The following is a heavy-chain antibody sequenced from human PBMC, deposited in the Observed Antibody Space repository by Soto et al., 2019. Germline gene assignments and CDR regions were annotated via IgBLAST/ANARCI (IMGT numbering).Heavy chain of an antibody. CDR3: ATAGNYSFDN. CDR1: AFSFSTSW. D-gene: IGHD4-4*01. J-gene: IGHJ4*02. V-gene: IGHV3-74*01. CDR2: INPDGRTI. Sequence: PWGSLRLSCAASAFSFSTSWMHWVRQAPGEGLVWVSRINPDGRTINYADSVKGRFTISRDNAKNTLYLQMNILRVEDTAVYFCATAGNYSFDNWGLGTLVTVSS.